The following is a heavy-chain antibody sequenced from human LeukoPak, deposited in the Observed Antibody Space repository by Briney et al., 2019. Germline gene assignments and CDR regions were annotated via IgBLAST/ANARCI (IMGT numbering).Heavy chain of an antibody. D-gene: IGHD3-16*01. CDR2: INPDSGFT. J-gene: IGHJ4*02. V-gene: IGHV1-2*02. Sequence: GASVKVSCKASGYKFTDDYMHWVRQPPGRGLEFMGWINPDSGFTNYAQKFKGRVTMTRDTSISTAYLEVRSLTSDDTAVYYCAPTAEAYTSWWKVWGQGTLVTVSS. CDR1: GYKFTDDY. CDR3: APTAEAYTSWWKV.